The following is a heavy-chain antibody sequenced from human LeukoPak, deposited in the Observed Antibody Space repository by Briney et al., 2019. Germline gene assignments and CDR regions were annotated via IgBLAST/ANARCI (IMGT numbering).Heavy chain of an antibody. Sequence: GESLKISGKGSGYSFTSYWIGWVRQMPGKGLEWMGIIHPGDSDTRYSPSFQGEVTISADKSISTAYLQWSSLKASDTAMYYCARQAGYCSSTSCSTLDYWGQGTLVTVSS. J-gene: IGHJ4*02. V-gene: IGHV5-51*01. CDR3: ARQAGYCSSTSCSTLDY. CDR1: GYSFTSYW. CDR2: IHPGDSDT. D-gene: IGHD2-2*01.